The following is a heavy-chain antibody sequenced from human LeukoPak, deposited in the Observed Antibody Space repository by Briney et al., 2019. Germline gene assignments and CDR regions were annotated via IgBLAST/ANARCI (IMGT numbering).Heavy chain of an antibody. CDR3: ARESGYYGSGFDP. CDR1: GFTFSSYW. J-gene: IGHJ5*02. V-gene: IGHV3-74*01. D-gene: IGHD3-10*01. CDR2: IKSDGSST. Sequence: GGSLRLSCAASGFTFSSYWMHWVRQAPGKGLVWVSRIKSDGSSTNYADSVKGRFNISRDNAKNTLYLQMNSLRAEDTAVYYCARESGYYGSGFDPWGQGTLVTVSS.